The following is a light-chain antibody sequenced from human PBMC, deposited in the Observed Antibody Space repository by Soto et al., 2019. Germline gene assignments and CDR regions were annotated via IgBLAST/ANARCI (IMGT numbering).Light chain of an antibody. J-gene: IGKJ2*01. CDR3: QQYNKWPPYT. V-gene: IGKV3-15*01. Sequence: EIVMTQSPANLSLSPGERATLSCRASQSVSSNLAWSQQKPGQGPRLLIYGVSTMTTSIPARFSGSGSGTEFTLTINRLQSEDFAVYYCQQYNKWPPYTFGQGTKLEIK. CDR2: GVS. CDR1: QSVSSN.